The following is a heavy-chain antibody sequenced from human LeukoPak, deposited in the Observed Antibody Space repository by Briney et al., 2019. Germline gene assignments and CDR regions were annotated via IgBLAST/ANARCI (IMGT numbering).Heavy chain of an antibody. CDR1: GGSISSSSYY. J-gene: IGHJ6*03. Sequence: PSETLSLTCTVSGGSISSSSYYWDWFRQPPGKGLEWIGSIYYSGSTYYNPSLKSRVTISVDTSENQFSLKLSSVTAADTAVYYCARRPGYYYFVDVWGKGTTVTVSS. V-gene: IGHV4-39*07. CDR2: IYYSGST. CDR3: ARRPGYYYFVDV.